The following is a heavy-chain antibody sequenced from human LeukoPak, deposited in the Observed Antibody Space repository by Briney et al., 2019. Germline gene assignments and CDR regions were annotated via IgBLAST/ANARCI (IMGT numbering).Heavy chain of an antibody. D-gene: IGHD2-8*02. J-gene: IGHJ4*02. CDR2: IYYSGST. Sequence: SETLSLTCTVSGYSISSGYYWGWIRQPPGKGLEWIGYIYYSGSTYYNPSLKSRVTISVDTSKNQFSLKLSSVTAADTAVYYCARAPIGTGGVWHFDYWGQGTLVTVSS. CDR1: GYSISSGYY. CDR3: ARAPIGTGGVWHFDY. V-gene: IGHV4-38-2*02.